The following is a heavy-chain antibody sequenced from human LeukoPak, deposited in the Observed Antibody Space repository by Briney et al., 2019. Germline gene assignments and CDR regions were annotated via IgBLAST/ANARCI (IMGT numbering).Heavy chain of an antibody. D-gene: IGHD6-13*01. V-gene: IGHV4-34*01. CDR2: IHHSGTT. CDR3: ARSGTYQHSSSYDN. J-gene: IGHJ4*02. Sequence: PSETLSLTCAVYGESFSAYYWSWIRQAPGKTLEWIGEIHHSGTTNYNPSLKSRVNILIDPSKKQFSLKLSSVSAADTAVYYCARSGTYQHSSSYDNWGQGTLVTVSS. CDR1: GESFSAYY.